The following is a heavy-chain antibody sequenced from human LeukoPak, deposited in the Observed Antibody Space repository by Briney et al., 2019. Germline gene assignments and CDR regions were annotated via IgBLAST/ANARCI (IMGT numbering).Heavy chain of an antibody. CDR1: GFTFSSYA. D-gene: IGHD3-22*01. CDR3: AREVVTDFDY. J-gene: IGHJ4*02. V-gene: IGHV3-30-3*01. Sequence: PGRSLRLSCAASGFTFSSYAMHWVRQAPGKGLEWVAVISYDGSNKYYADSVKGRFTISRDNSKNTLYLQMNSLRAEDTAVYYCAREVVTDFDYWGQGTLVTVSS. CDR2: ISYDGSNK.